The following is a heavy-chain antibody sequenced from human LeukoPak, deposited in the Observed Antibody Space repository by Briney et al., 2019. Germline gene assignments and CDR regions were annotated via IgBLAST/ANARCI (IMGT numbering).Heavy chain of an antibody. V-gene: IGHV3-33*01. J-gene: IGHJ3*02. CDR1: GFAFSSYG. CDR2: IWSDSSHK. D-gene: IGHD6-13*01. CDR3: ASAAGAFDM. Sequence: PGGSLRLSCAASGFAFSSYGMQWIRQAPGKGLEWVAVIWSDSSHKYYLDSMKGRCTISRDNSKNMVYLQMNSLRVEDTAVYYCASAAGAFDMWGQGTLVTVSS.